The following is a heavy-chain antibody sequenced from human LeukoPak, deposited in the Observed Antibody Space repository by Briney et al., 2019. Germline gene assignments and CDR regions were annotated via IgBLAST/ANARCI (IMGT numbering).Heavy chain of an antibody. CDR1: GYTCTSYA. V-gene: IGHV1-3*01. CDR3: AKTPPRYSGSYFDY. Sequence: ASVKVSCKASGYTCTSYAMHCVRQSPGQRLEWMGWINAGNGNTKYSQKFQGRVTITRDTSASTAYMELSSLRSEDTAVYYCAKTPPRYSGSYFDYWGQGTLVTVSS. D-gene: IGHD1-26*01. J-gene: IGHJ4*02. CDR2: INAGNGNT.